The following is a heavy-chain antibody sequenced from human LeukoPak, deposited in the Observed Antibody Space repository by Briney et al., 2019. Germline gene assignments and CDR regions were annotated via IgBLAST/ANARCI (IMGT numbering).Heavy chain of an antibody. J-gene: IGHJ4*02. CDR1: GFTFSSYA. CDR2: ISYDGSNK. Sequence: PGGSLRLSCAASGFTFSSYAMSWVRQAPGKGLEWVAVISYDGSNKYYADSVKGRFTISRDNSKNTLYLQMNSLRAEDTAVYYCASPPINDILPLSHWGQGTLVTVSS. V-gene: IGHV3-30-3*01. D-gene: IGHD3-9*01. CDR3: ASPPINDILPLSH.